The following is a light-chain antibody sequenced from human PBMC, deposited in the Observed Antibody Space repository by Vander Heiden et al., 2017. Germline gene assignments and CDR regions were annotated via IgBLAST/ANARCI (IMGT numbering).Light chain of an antibody. CDR1: SGHSTYV. CDR3: QTWGTGIRV. CDR2: VNRDGSH. J-gene: IGLJ3*02. V-gene: IGLV4-69*02. Sequence: QLVLTQSPSASASLGASVKLTCTLSSGHSTYVSAWHQQQPGKGPRYLMKVNRDGSHSKGDGIPDRFSGSRSGAELYLTISRLRSEDEADYYCQTWGTGIRVFGGGTQLTVL.